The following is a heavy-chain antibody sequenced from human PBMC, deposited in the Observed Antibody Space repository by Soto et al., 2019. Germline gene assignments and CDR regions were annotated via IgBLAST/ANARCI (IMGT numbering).Heavy chain of an antibody. CDR3: ARHDYYDNIRAEYFQH. CDR1: GYTFTNYG. V-gene: IGHV1-18*01. CDR2: INTYNGNT. Sequence: ASVKVSCKASGYTFTNYGISWVRQAPGQGLEWMGWINTYNGNTNHAQKLQGRVTMTTDTSTSTAYMELRSLRSDDTAVYYCARHDYYDNIRAEYFQHWGQGTLVTVSS. J-gene: IGHJ1*01. D-gene: IGHD3-22*01.